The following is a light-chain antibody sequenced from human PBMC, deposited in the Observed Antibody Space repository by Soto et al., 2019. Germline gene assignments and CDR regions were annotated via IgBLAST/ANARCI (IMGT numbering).Light chain of an antibody. CDR2: GAS. CDR1: QSVSSN. J-gene: IGKJ3*01. Sequence: EIGMTQSPATLSVSPGERATLSCRAGQSVSSNLAWYQQKPGQVPRLLIYGASTRATGIPARFSGSGSGTEFTLTISSLQSEDFAIYYCQQYHYWPPFAFGPGTKVDIK. V-gene: IGKV3-15*01. CDR3: QQYHYWPPFA.